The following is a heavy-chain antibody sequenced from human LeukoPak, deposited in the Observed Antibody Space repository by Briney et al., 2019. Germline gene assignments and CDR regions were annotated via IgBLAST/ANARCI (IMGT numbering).Heavy chain of an antibody. CDR1: GFTFSSYW. CDR2: IKQDGSEK. V-gene: IGHV3-7*01. D-gene: IGHD3-10*01. Sequence: GGSLRLSCAASGFTFSSYWMSWVRQAPGKGLEWVANIKQDGSEKYYVDSVKGRFTISRDNAKNSLHLQMKSLRAEDTAVYHCAREDYGSGSYRIDHWGQGTLVTVSS. J-gene: IGHJ4*02. CDR3: AREDYGSGSYRIDH.